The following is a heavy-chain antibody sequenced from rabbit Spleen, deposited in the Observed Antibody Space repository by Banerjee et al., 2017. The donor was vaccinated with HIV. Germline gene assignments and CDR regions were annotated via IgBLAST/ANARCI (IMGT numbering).Heavy chain of an antibody. V-gene: IGHV1S40*01. CDR1: GFSFSSSYY. D-gene: IGHD7-1*01. CDR2: IYTGSSGST. J-gene: IGHJ3*01. CDR3: ARGGATDGYSGYLYL. Sequence: QSLEESGGDLVKPGTSLTLTCTASGFSFSSSYYMCWVRQAPGKGLEWIACIYTGSSGSTYYATWAKGRFTISKTSSTTVTLQMTSLTAADTATYFCARGGATDGYSGYLYLWGQGTLVTVS.